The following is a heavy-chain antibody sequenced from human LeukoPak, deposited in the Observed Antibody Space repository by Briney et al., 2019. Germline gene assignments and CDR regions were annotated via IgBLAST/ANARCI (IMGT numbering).Heavy chain of an antibody. CDR1: GYTFTAQH. V-gene: IGHV1-2*04. CDR2: INPNSGGT. Sequence: ASVKVSCKASGYTFTAQHMHWVRQAPGQGLEWMGWINPNSGGTNYAQKFQGWVTMTRDTSISTAYMELSRLRSDDTAVYYCARAGGASDSSGWYVFDYWGQGTLVTVFS. J-gene: IGHJ4*02. D-gene: IGHD6-19*01. CDR3: ARAGGASDSSGWYVFDY.